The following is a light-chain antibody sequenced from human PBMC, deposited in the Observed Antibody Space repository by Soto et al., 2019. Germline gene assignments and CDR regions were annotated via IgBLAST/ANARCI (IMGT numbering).Light chain of an antibody. Sequence: SQSPCTLSLSTGERATLSCRASQSVSSRLAWYQQKPGQAPRLLISGASSRATGIPDRFSGSGSATDFTLTISRLEPEDFALYYCQQYGSSPITFGQGTRLEVK. J-gene: IGKJ5*01. V-gene: IGKV3-20*01. CDR1: QSVSSR. CDR2: GAS. CDR3: QQYGSSPIT.